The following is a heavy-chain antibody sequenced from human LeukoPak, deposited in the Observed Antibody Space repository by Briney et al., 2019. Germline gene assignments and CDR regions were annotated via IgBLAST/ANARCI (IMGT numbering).Heavy chain of an antibody. J-gene: IGHJ3*02. V-gene: IGHV1-8*01. CDR1: GYTFTSYD. D-gene: IGHD5-12*01. CDR2: MNPNSGNT. CDR3: ARGGWWLPPKSDAFDI. Sequence: ASVKVSCKASGYTFTSYDINWVRQATGQGLGWMGWMNPNSGNTGYAQKFQGRVTMTRNTSISTAYMELSSLRSEDTAVYYCARGGWWLPPKSDAFDIWGQGTMVTVSS.